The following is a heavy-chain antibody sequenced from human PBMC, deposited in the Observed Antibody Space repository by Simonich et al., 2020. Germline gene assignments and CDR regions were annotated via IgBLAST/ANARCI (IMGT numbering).Heavy chain of an antibody. V-gene: IGHV4-34*01. CDR3: ARHLQLGPFDY. CDR1: GGSFSGSY. D-gene: IGHD1-1*01. J-gene: IGHJ4*02. CDR2: INHSGIT. Sequence: QVQLQQWGAGLLKPSETLSLTCAVYGGSFSGSYRSWIRQPPGKGLECFGEINHSGITNYKPSLKRRVTISVDTSKNQFSLKLSSVTAADTAVYYCARHLQLGPFDYWGQGTLVTVSS.